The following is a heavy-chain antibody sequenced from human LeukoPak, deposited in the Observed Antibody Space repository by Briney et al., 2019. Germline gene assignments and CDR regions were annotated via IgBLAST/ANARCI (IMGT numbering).Heavy chain of an antibody. CDR1: GGSISSYY. V-gene: IGHV4-59*01. CDR3: ARGERQLGSVGTFDY. J-gene: IGHJ4*02. D-gene: IGHD1-26*01. CDR2: IYYSGST. Sequence: ASETLSLTCTVSGGSISSYYWIWIRQPPGRGLEWIGYIYYSGSTNYNPSLKSRLTISVDTSKNQFSLKLSSVTAADTAVYYCARGERQLGSVGTFDYWGQGTLVTVSS.